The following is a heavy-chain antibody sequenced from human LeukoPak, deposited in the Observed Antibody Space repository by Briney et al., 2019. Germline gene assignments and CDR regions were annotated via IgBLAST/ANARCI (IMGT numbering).Heavy chain of an antibody. J-gene: IGHJ6*02. Sequence: SETLSLTCTVSGGSISSGDYYWSWTRQPPGKGLEWIGYIYYSGSTYYNPSLKSRVTISVDTSKNQFSLKLSSVTAADTAVYYCAREPRYGMDVWGQGTTVTVSS. CDR2: IYYSGST. CDR1: GGSISSGDYY. CDR3: AREPRYGMDV. V-gene: IGHV4-30-4*01.